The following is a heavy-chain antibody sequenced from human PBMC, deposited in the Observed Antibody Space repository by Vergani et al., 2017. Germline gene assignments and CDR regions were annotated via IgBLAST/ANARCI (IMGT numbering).Heavy chain of an antibody. V-gene: IGHV4-61*02. J-gene: IGHJ4*02. CDR1: GGSISSGSYY. CDR3: ARRSGSYGHYFDY. Sequence: QVQLPESGPGLVKPSQTLSLTCPVSGGSISSGSYYWRWIRQPAGKGLECIGRIYTSGSTNYNPSLKSRVTISVDTSKNQFSLKLRSVTAADTAVYYCARRSGSYGHYFDYWGQGTLITVSS. CDR2: IYTSGST. D-gene: IGHD1-26*01.